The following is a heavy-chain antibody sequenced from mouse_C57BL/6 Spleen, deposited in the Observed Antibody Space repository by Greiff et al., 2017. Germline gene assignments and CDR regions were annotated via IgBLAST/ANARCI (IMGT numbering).Heavy chain of an antibody. CDR2: ISYSGST. CDR1: GYSITSGYD. J-gene: IGHJ2*01. Sequence: ESGPGMVKPSQSLSLTCTVTGYSITSGYDWHWIRHFPGNKLEWMGYISYSGSTNYNPSLKSRISITHDTSKNHFFLKLNSVTTEDTATYYCARGVYGNYVFDYWGQGTTLTVSS. V-gene: IGHV3-1*01. CDR3: ARGVYGNYVFDY. D-gene: IGHD2-1*01.